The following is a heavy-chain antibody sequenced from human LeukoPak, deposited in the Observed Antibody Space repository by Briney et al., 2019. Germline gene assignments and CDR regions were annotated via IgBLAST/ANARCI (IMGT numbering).Heavy chain of an antibody. CDR3: ARTTSLTASGYDY. V-gene: IGHV1-8*03. D-gene: IGHD4-17*01. J-gene: IGHJ4*02. CDR2: INPNTGDR. CDR1: GYTFTIYH. Sequence: GASLKVSCKASGYTFTIYHINWVRHAPGQGLGWMGWINPNTGDRGYAQKFQGRVSITSDTSISTAYMELGSLRSEDTAVYFCARTTSLTASGYDYWGQGTLVTVSS.